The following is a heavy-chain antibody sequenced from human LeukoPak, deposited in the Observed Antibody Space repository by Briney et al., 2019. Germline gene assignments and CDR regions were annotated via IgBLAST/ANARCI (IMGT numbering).Heavy chain of an antibody. CDR2: IYYSGST. D-gene: IGHD5-18*01. CDR3: AREYPGRLWLLDAFDI. V-gene: IGHV4-59*12. CDR1: GGSISSYY. J-gene: IGHJ3*02. Sequence: SETLSLTCTVSGGSISSYYWSWIRQPPGKGLEWIGYIYYSGSTNYNPSLKSRVTISVDTSKNQFSLKLSSVTAADTAVYYCAREYPGRLWLLDAFDIWGQGTMVTVSS.